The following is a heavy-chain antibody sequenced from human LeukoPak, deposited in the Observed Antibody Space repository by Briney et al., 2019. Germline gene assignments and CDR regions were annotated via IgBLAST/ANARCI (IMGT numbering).Heavy chain of an antibody. J-gene: IGHJ4*02. V-gene: IGHV3-21*04. D-gene: IGHD3-9*01. Sequence: GGSLRLSCAASGFTFSSYSMNWVRQAPGKGLEWVSSISSSSSYIYYADSVKGRFTVSRDNSKNSLYLQMNSLRAEDTAVYYCERDRNDILSGYPKAEFDYWGQRTLVTVSS. CDR2: ISSSSSYI. CDR1: GFTFSSYS. CDR3: ERDRNDILSGYPKAEFDY.